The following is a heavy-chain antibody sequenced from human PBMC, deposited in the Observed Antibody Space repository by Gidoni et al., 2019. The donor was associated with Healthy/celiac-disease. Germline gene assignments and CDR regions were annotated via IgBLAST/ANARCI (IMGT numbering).Heavy chain of an antibody. V-gene: IGHV4-39*07. D-gene: IGHD6-13*01. J-gene: IGHJ4*02. CDR3: ARDHAAAFIDY. Sequence: QLQLQESCPGLVKPSATLSLTCTVSGGSISSSSYYWGWIRQPPGKGLEWIGSIYYSGSTYYNPSLKSRVTISVDTSKNQFSLKLSSVTAADTAVYYCARDHAAAFIDYWGQGTLVTVSS. CDR1: GGSISSSSYY. CDR2: IYYSGST.